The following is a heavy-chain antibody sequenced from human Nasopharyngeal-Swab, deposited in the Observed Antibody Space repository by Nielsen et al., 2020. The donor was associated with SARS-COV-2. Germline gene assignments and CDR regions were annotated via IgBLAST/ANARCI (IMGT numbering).Heavy chain of an antibody. J-gene: IGHJ4*02. D-gene: IGHD3-22*01. V-gene: IGHV3-23*01. CDR1: GFTFSRHA. CDR3: ARDHGGYYYYFDY. Sequence: GESLKISCAASGFTFSRHAMNWVRQAPGKGLEWVSGISGSGGTTLYADSVKGRFTVSRDNSKNTLYLQMNSLRAEDTAVYYCARDHGGYYYYFDYWGQGTLVTVSS. CDR2: ISGSGGTT.